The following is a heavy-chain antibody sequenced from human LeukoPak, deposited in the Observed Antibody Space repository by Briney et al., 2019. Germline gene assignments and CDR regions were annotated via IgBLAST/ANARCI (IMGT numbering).Heavy chain of an antibody. J-gene: IGHJ4*02. D-gene: IGHD4-23*01. CDR3: ARGRNSRAEDY. CDR2: IKPSGDST. CDR1: GYTFTSYY. V-gene: IGHV1-46*01. Sequence: ASVKVSCKASGYTFTSYYIHWVRQAPGQGLEWMGIIKPSGDSTNYAQKFQGRVTMTRDTSTSTVYKELSSLRSEDTAVYYCARGRNSRAEDYWGQGTLVTVSS.